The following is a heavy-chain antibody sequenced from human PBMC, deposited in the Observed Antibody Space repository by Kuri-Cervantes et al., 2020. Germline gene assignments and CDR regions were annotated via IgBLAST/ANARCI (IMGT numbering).Heavy chain of an antibody. CDR3: ASTYCGGDCYSMGYYYYYGMDV. J-gene: IGHJ6*02. CDR1: GYTLTELS. CDR2: FDPEDGET. D-gene: IGHD2-21*02. V-gene: IGHV1-24*01. Sequence: ASVKVSCKVSGYTLTELSMHWVRQAPGKGLEWMGGFDPEDGETIYAQKFQGRVTMTEDTSTDTAYMELSSLRSEDTAVYYCASTYCGGDCYSMGYYYYYGMDVWGQGTTVTVSS.